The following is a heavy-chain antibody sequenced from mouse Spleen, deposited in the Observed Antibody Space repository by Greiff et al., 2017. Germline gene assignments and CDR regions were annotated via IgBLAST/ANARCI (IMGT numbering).Heavy chain of an antibody. CDR3: TRDKPSPGTPFDY. V-gene: IGHV5-9-1*02. CDR2: ISSGGDYI. D-gene: IGHD4-1*01. Sequence: DVMLVESGEGLVKPGGSLKLSCAASGFTFSSYAMSWVRQTPEKRLEWVAYISSGGDYIYYADTVKGRFTISRDNARNTLYLQMSSLKSEDTAMYYCTRDKPSPGTPFDYWGQGTTLTVSS. CDR1: GFTFSSYA. J-gene: IGHJ2*01.